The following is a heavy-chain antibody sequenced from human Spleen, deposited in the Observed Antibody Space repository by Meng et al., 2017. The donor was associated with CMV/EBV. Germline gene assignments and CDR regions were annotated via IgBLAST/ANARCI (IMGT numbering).Heavy chain of an antibody. Sequence: SETLSLTCTVSGGSISSSGFYWGWIRQSPGKGLEWIGSIYNSGSTYYNPSLKSRVTISVDTSKNQFSLKLSSVTAADTAVYYCARVLRLRHPDYWGQGTLVTVFS. D-gene: IGHD4-17*01. CDR2: IYNSGST. CDR1: GGSISSSGFY. CDR3: ARVLRLRHPDY. J-gene: IGHJ4*02. V-gene: IGHV4-39*07.